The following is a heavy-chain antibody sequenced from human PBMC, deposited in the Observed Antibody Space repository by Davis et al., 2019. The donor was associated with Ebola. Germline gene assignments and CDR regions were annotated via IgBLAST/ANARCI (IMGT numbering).Heavy chain of an antibody. CDR2: ISSSSAYI. V-gene: IGHV3-21*01. CDR3: ARRADY. J-gene: IGHJ4*02. Sequence: PGGSLRLSCAASGFTFSSYSMNWVRQAPGKGLEWVSSISSSSAYIYYADSVKGRFTISRDNAKNSLSLQMNSLRAEDTAVYYCARRADYWGQGTLVTVSS. CDR1: GFTFSSYS.